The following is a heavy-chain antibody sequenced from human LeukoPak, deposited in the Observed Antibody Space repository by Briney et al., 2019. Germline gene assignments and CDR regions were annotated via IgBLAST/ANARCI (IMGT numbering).Heavy chain of an antibody. D-gene: IGHD3-3*01. CDR3: ARGIFGVGQYNWFDP. CDR1: GGSISSGGYY. CDR2: IYHSGST. V-gene: IGHV4-30-2*01. J-gene: IGHJ5*02. Sequence: SQTLSLTCTVSGGSISSGGYYWSWIRQPPGKGLEWIGYIYHSGSTYYNPSLKSRVTISVDRSKNQFSLKLSSVTAADTAVYYCARGIFGVGQYNWFDPWGQGTLVTVSS.